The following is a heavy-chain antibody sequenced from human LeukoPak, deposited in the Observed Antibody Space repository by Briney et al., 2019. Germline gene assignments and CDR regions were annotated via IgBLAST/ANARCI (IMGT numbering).Heavy chain of an antibody. CDR3: ARSTMIVVVITWSYFDY. J-gene: IGHJ4*02. CDR1: GGSFSGYY. Sequence: SETLSLTCAVYGGSFSGYYWSWIRQPPGEGLEWIGEINHSGSTNYNPSLKSRVTISVDTSKNQFSLKLSSVTAADTAVYYCARSTMIVVVITWSYFDYWGQGTLVTVSS. D-gene: IGHD3-22*01. CDR2: INHSGST. V-gene: IGHV4-34*01.